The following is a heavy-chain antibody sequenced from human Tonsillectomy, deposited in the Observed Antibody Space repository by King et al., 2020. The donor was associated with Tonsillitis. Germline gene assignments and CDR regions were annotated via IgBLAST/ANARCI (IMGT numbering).Heavy chain of an antibody. CDR3: ARNCYESAVYWNGMDV. CDR1: GFTFSSYG. D-gene: IGHD3-22*01. J-gene: IGHJ6*02. CDR2: ISYDGSNK. Sequence: VQLVESGGGVVQPGRSLRLSCAASGFTFSSYGIHWVRQAPGKGLEWVAVISYDGSNKYYADSVKGRFTISRDNSKNTLYLQMDSLRAEDTAVYYCARNCYESAVYWNGMDVWGQGTTVTVSS. V-gene: IGHV3-33*05.